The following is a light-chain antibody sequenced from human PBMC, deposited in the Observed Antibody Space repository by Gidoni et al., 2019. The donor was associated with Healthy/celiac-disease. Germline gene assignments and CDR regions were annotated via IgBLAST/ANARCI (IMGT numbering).Light chain of an antibody. CDR2: DAS. CDR3: QQRSNWPPAT. V-gene: IGKV3-11*01. Sequence: EIVLTQSAATLSLSPGERAPLSCRASQSVSSYLAWYQQKPGQAPRLLIYDASNRATGIPARFSGSGSGTDFTLTISSLEPEDFAVYYCQQRSNWPPATFGQGTRLEIK. CDR1: QSVSSY. J-gene: IGKJ5*01.